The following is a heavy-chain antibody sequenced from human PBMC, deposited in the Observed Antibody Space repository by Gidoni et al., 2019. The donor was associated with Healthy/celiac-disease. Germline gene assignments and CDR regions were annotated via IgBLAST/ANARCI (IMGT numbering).Heavy chain of an antibody. CDR2: ISSSSDYI. Sequence: EVQLVESGGGLVKPGGSLRLSCAASGFPFTIYRMNWVRQAPGKGLEWVASISSSSDYIYYADSVKGRFTISRDNAKNSLYLQMNSLRAEDTAVYYCARDPTVYGDLDYWGQGTLVTVSS. D-gene: IGHD4-17*01. CDR3: ARDPTVYGDLDY. J-gene: IGHJ4*02. CDR1: GFPFTIYR. V-gene: IGHV3-21*01.